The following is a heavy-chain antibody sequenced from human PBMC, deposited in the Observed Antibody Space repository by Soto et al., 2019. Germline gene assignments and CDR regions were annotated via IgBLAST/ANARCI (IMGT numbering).Heavy chain of an antibody. V-gene: IGHV3-74*03. CDR2: MRSDGSST. Sequence: GSLSLSCAASPFTFRTYWLHWVRQAPGKGLVPGGRMRSDGSSTTYAGSVKGRFCYYRDNAKSMLYLQMNSLRGEDTAVYCCAREYMLRGRDSNWFEPWGQGTLVTV. CDR1: PFTFRTYW. J-gene: IGHJ5*02. D-gene: IGHD3-10*01. CDR3: AREYMLRGRDSNWFEP.